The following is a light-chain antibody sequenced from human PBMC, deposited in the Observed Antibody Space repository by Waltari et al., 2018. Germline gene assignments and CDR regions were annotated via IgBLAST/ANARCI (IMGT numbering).Light chain of an antibody. V-gene: IGKV1-39*01. J-gene: IGKJ2*01. CDR3: QQSHTMLYT. CDR1: QSIDTF. CDR2: GAT. Sequence: TITCRASQSIDTFLNWYQQRPGKAPKVLIYGATTLQSGVPSRFSGSGSGTHFTLTISSLQPDDFATYFCQQSHTMLYTFGQGTKLEIK.